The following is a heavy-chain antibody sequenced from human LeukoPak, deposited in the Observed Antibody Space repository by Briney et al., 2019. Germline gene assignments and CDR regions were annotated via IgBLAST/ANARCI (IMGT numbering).Heavy chain of an antibody. CDR3: ARDSPARYYYYMDV. V-gene: IGHV3-11*04. J-gene: IGHJ6*03. CDR1: GFTFSDYY. D-gene: IGHD2-2*01. CDR2: ISSSGSTI. Sequence: GGSLRLSCAASGFTFSDYYMNYIRQAPGKGLEWVSYISSSGSTIYYADSVKGRFTISRDNAKNSLYLQMNSLRAEDTAVYYCARDSPARYYYYMDVWGKGTTVTVSS.